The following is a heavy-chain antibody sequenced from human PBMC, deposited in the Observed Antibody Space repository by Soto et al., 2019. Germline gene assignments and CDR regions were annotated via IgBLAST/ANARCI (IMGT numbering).Heavy chain of an antibody. J-gene: IGHJ4*02. CDR2: ISGSGGST. V-gene: IGHV3-23*01. D-gene: IGHD6-19*01. Sequence: GGSLRLSCGASGGTCSGYAMSWVRQDPGKGLEWVSAISGSGGSTYYADSVKGRFTISRDNSKNTLYLQMNSLRAEDTAVYYCAKRAPGSGWSVFDYWGQGTPVTVSS. CDR1: GGTCSGYA. CDR3: AKRAPGSGWSVFDY.